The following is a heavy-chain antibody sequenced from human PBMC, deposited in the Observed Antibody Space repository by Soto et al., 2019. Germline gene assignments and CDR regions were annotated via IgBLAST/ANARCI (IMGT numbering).Heavy chain of an antibody. Sequence: PSETLSLTCTVSGGSISSYYWSWIRQPPGKGLEWIGYIYYSGSTNYNPSLKSRVTISVDTSKNQFSLKLSSVTAADTAGYYCARLANWFDPWGQGTLVTVSS. CDR1: GGSISSYY. CDR2: IYYSGST. CDR3: ARLANWFDP. V-gene: IGHV4-59*01. J-gene: IGHJ5*02. D-gene: IGHD6-19*01.